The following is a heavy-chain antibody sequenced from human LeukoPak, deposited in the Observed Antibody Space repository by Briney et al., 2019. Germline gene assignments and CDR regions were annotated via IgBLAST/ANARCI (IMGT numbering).Heavy chain of an antibody. D-gene: IGHD1-14*01. CDR2: IYYSGST. Sequence: SETLSLTCTVSGGSIINYYWSWIRQPPGKGLEWIGYIYYSGSTNYNPSLKSRVTISVDTSKNQFSLKLSSVTAADTAVYYCARFGSRLNYFDYWGQGTLVTVSS. J-gene: IGHJ4*02. CDR3: ARFGSRLNYFDY. CDR1: GGSIINYY. V-gene: IGHV4-59*08.